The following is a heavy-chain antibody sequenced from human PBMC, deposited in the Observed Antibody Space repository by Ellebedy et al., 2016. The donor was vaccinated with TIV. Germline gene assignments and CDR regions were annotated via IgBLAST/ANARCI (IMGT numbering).Heavy chain of an antibody. CDR3: ARALGSSLSVFDH. J-gene: IGHJ4*02. CDR2: IHYIWST. Sequence: MPSETLSLTCTVSGGSISGYYWSWIRQSSAKGLEWIGYIHYIWSTNYNPSLKSRVTTSVDTSKNQFSLKMTSVSAADTARYVCARALGSSLSVFDHWGQGTLVTVSS. D-gene: IGHD2-2*01. V-gene: IGHV4-59*01. CDR1: GGSISGYY.